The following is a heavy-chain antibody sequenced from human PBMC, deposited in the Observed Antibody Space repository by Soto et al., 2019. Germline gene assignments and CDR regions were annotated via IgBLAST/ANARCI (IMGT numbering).Heavy chain of an antibody. J-gene: IGHJ4*02. CDR2: IYHSGST. CDR1: GGSISSGGYS. D-gene: IGHD2-15*01. Sequence: QLQLQESGSGLVKPSQTLSLTCAVSGGSISSGGYSWSWIRQPPGKGLEWIGYIYHSGSTYYNPSLKSRVTISVERAKNQFSLRLSSVTAADTAVYYCAAGGGLPRYYWGQGTLVTVSS. CDR3: AAGGGLPRYY. V-gene: IGHV4-30-2*01.